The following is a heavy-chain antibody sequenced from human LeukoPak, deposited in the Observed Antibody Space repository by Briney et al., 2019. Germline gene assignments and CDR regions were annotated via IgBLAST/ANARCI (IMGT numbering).Heavy chain of an antibody. CDR2: IKEDGSKK. CDR1: GFTFSSYW. Sequence: GGSLRLSCAASGFTFSSYWMSWVRQAPGKGLEWVANIKEDGSKKDYMDFVKGRFTISRDNAKNSLYLQMNSLRAEDAAVYYCARFHSDYFDYWGQGTLVTVSS. CDR3: ARFHSDYFDY. V-gene: IGHV3-7*01. J-gene: IGHJ4*02. D-gene: IGHD4-11*01.